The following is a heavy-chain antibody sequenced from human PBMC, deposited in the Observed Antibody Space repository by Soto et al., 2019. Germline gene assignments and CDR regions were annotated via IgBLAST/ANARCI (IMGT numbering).Heavy chain of an antibody. D-gene: IGHD3-22*01. J-gene: IGHJ4*02. CDR2: IVVGSGNT. V-gene: IGHV1-58*01. CDR1: GFTFSSSA. CDR3: GRASSGYSPFDY. Sequence: GASVKVSCKASGFTFSSSAVQWVRQARGQRLEWIGWIVVGSGNTNYAQKFHERVTITRDMSTSTAYMELSSLRSEDTAVYYCGRASSGYSPFDYWGQGTLVTVSS.